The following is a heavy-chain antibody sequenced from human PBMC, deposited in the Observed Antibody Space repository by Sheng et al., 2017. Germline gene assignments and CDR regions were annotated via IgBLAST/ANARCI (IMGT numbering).Heavy chain of an antibody. V-gene: IGHV3-23*01. Sequence: EVQLLESGGGLVQPGGSLRLSCAASRFSFRRYVMSWVRQAPGKGLEWVSTISANGGSTYYAESVKGRFTVSRDNSKNTLYLQMNSLRAADTAVYYCAKREDWGDDYWGQGTLVTVSS. D-gene: IGHD7-27*01. CDR1: RFSFRRYV. J-gene: IGHJ4*02. CDR3: AKREDWGDDY. CDR2: ISANGGST.